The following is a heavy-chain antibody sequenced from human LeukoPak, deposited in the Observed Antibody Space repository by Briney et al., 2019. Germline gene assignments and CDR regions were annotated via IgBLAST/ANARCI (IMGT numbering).Heavy chain of an antibody. D-gene: IGHD2/OR15-2a*01. V-gene: IGHV1-2*02. Sequence: ASVKVFCKASGYTFTGYYMHWVRQAPGQGLEWMGWINPNSGGTNYAQKFQGRVTMTTDTSTSTAYMELRSLRSDDTAVYYCARGLIELRDAFDIWGQGTMVTVSS. CDR3: ARGLIELRDAFDI. J-gene: IGHJ3*02. CDR1: GYTFTGYY. CDR2: INPNSGGT.